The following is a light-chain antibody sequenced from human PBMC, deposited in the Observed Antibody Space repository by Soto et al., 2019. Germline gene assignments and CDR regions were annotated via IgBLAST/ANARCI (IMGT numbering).Light chain of an antibody. CDR2: DVT. V-gene: IGLV2-11*01. J-gene: IGLJ1*01. Sequence: QSALTQPRSLSGSPGQSVTISCTGTSSDVGGYNFVSWYQQHPGTAPKLMIYDVTKRPSGVPDRFSGSKSGNTASLTISGLQAEDEAEYYCSSYTNINTRACVFGTGTKVTVL. CDR1: SSDVGGYNF. CDR3: SSYTNINTRACV.